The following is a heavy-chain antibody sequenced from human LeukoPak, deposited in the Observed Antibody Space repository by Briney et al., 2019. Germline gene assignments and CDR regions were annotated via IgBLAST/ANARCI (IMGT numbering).Heavy chain of an antibody. CDR3: AKDSRHYDILTSFNWPSGGDWFDP. CDR2: ISGSGGST. V-gene: IGHV3-23*01. CDR1: GFTVSSNY. D-gene: IGHD3-9*01. J-gene: IGHJ5*02. Sequence: PGGSLRLSCAASGFTVSSNYMSWVRQAPGKGLEWVSAISGSGGSTYYADSVKGRFTISRDNSKNTLYLQMNSLRAEDTAVYYCAKDSRHYDILTSFNWPSGGDWFDPWGQGTLVTVSS.